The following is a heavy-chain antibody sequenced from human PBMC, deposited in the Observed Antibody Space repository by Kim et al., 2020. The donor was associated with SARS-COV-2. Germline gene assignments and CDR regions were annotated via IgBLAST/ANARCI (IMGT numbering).Heavy chain of an antibody. V-gene: IGHV1-69*04. D-gene: IGHD6-6*01. CDR1: GGTFSSYA. Sequence: SVKVSCKASGGTFSSYAISWVRQAPGQGLEWMGRIIPILGIANYAQKFQGRVTITADKSTSTAYMELSSLRSEDTAVYYCAREGYSSSSGWFDPWGQGTLVTVSS. CDR2: IIPILGIA. J-gene: IGHJ5*02. CDR3: AREGYSSSSGWFDP.